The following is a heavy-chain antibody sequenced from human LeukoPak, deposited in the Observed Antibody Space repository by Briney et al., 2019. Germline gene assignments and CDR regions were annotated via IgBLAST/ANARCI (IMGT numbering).Heavy chain of an antibody. D-gene: IGHD1-26*01. CDR2: INPNSGGT. V-gene: IGHV1-2*02. CDR3: AREGGTSGYYFDY. CDR1: GYTFTGYY. Sequence: ASVNVSCKSSGYTFTGYYMHWLRQARGQGLAWMGWINPNSGGTNYAQKFQGRVTMTRDTYISAAYMELSRLRSDDTAVYYCAREGGTSGYYFDYWGQGTLVTVS. J-gene: IGHJ4*02.